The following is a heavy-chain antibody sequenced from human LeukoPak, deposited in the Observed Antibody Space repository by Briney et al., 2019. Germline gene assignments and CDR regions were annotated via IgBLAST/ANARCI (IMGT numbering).Heavy chain of an antibody. CDR2: IYYIGST. J-gene: IGHJ5*02. D-gene: IGHD6-19*01. CDR1: RGSISGSY. CDR3: ARLVAVAGSSDWFDH. V-gene: IGHV4-59*08. Sequence: SETLSLTCSLSRGSISGSYWTWIRQPPGKGREWVGYIYYIGSTDYNPSLKSRVTISVDTSKNQLSLKLNSVTAADSAVYYCARLVAVAGSSDWFDHWGQGILVTVSS.